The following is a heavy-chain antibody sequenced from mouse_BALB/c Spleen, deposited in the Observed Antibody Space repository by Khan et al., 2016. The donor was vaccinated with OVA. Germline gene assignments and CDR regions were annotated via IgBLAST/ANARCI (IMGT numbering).Heavy chain of an antibody. V-gene: IGHV1-18*01. Sequence: VQLKQSGPELVKPGASVKISCKTSGYTFTEYTMHWVKQSHGKSLEWIGGINPNNGGTSYNQKFKGKATLTVDKSSSTAYMELRSLTSEDSAVYSWARRFYYYGSTYYAMDYWGQGTSVTVSS. CDR2: INPNNGGT. D-gene: IGHD1-1*01. CDR1: GYTFTEYT. CDR3: ARRFYYYGSTYYAMDY. J-gene: IGHJ4*01.